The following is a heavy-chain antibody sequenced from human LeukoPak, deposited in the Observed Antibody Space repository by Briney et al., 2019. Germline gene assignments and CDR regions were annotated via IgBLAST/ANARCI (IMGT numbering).Heavy chain of an antibody. CDR2: IIPIFGTA. CDR3: ARGPDYGDYGYFQH. D-gene: IGHD4-17*01. CDR1: GFTFSSYA. J-gene: IGHJ1*01. Sequence: GGSLRLSCAASGFTFSSYAISWVRQAPGQGLEWMGGIIPIFGTANYAQKFQGRVTITADKSTSTAYMELSSLRSEDTAVYYCARGPDYGDYGYFQHWGQGTLVTVSS. V-gene: IGHV1-69*06.